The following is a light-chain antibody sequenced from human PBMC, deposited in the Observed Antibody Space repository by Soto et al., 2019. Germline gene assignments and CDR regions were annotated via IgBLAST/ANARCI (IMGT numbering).Light chain of an antibody. CDR3: SSYTSSSTLE. J-gene: IGLJ3*02. Sequence: QSVLTQPASVSGSPGQSITISCTGTSSDVGGYNYVSWYQQHPGKAPKLMIYEVSNRPSGVSNRFSGSKSGNTASLTISGLQAEDEADYYCSSYTSSSTLEFGGRTKLTVL. V-gene: IGLV2-14*01. CDR2: EVS. CDR1: SSDVGGYNY.